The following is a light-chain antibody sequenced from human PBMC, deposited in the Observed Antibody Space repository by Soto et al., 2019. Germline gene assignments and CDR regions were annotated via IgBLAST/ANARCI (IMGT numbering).Light chain of an antibody. CDR2: KAS. CDR3: QQYNTYPLT. J-gene: IGKJ4*01. Sequence: DIQMTQSPSTLSASVGDRVAINCRASQSISTWLAWYQQKPGKAPKLLIYKASSLEGGVPSRFGGSGSGTLFNITISSLHPDDFATYYCQQYNTYPLTFGGGTTVDIK. V-gene: IGKV1-5*03. CDR1: QSISTW.